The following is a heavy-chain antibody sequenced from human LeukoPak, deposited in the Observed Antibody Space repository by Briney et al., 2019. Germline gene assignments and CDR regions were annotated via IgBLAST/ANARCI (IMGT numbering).Heavy chain of an antibody. CDR1: GYSFTCYW. D-gene: IGHD2-2*01. V-gene: IGHV5-51*01. CDR3: ARYAKLGYCSSTSCYAEPYYFDH. J-gene: IGHJ4*02. CDR2: IYPGDSDT. Sequence: GESLKISCKGSGYSFTCYWIGWVRQMPGKGLEWMGIIYPGDSDTGYSPSFQGQVTISADKSISTAYLQWSSLKASDTAMYYCARYAKLGYCSSTSCYAEPYYFDHWGQGTLVTVSS.